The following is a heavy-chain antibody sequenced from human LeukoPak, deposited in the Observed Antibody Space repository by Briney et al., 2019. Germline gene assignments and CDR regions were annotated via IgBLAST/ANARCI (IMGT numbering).Heavy chain of an antibody. V-gene: IGHV3-23*01. CDR2: ISGSVGST. CDR1: GFTFSSYA. D-gene: IGHD3-10*01. Sequence: GGSLRLSCAASGFTFSSYAMSWVRQAPGKGLEWVSAISGSVGSTYYADSVKGRFTISRDNSKNTLYLQMNSLRAEDTAVYYCAKIYPPRPVRPRTNWFDPWGQGTLVTVSS. CDR3: AKIYPPRPVRPRTNWFDP. J-gene: IGHJ5*02.